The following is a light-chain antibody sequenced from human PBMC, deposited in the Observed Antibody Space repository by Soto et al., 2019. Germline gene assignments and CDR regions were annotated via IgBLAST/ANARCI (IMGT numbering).Light chain of an antibody. CDR1: QSVRGTY. CDR3: PQYGSSWT. V-gene: IGKV3-20*01. J-gene: IGKJ1*01. CDR2: GAS. Sequence: EIVLTQSPGTLSLSPGERATLSCRASQSVRGTYLAWYQHKPGQAPRVLIYGASTRVTGIPDRFSGSGSGTDFTLTISRLEPEDFAVYYCPQYGSSWTFGQGTRVEI.